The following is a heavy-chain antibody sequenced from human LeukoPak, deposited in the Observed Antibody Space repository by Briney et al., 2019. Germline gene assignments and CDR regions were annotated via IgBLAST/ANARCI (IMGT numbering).Heavy chain of an antibody. CDR3: ARGSVVPAAAYYYGMDV. CDR1: GYTFTGYY. V-gene: IGHV1-2*02. CDR2: INPNSGGT. J-gene: IGHJ6*02. D-gene: IGHD2-2*01. Sequence: GASVKVSCKASGYTFTGYYMHWVRQAPGQGLEWMGWINPNSGGTNYAQKFQGRVTMTRDTSISTAYMELSRLRSDDTAVYYCARGSVVPAAAYYYGMDVWGQGTTVTVSS.